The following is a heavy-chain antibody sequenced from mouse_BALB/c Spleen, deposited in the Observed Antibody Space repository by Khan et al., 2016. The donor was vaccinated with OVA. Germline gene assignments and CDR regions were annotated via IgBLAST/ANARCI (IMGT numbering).Heavy chain of an antibody. J-gene: IGHJ3*01. CDR3: TRSGYGSFAY. D-gene: IGHD2-2*01. CDR1: GYTFNSYY. CDR2: INPSSGGT. Sequence: QVQLQQSGAELVKPGASVRLSCKASGYTFNSYYLYWVKQRPGQGLEWIGDINPSSGGTNFNEKFKSKATLTVDKSSSTAYIQLNSLTSEDSAVYYCTRSGYGSFAYWGQGTLVTVSA. V-gene: IGHV1S81*02.